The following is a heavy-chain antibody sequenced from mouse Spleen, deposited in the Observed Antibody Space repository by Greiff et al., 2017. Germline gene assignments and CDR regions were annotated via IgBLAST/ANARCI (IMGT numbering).Heavy chain of an antibody. V-gene: IGHV1-22*01. Sequence: EVQLQQSGPELVKPGASVKMSCKASGYTFTDYNMHWVKQSHGKSLEWIGYINPNNGGTSYNQKFKGKATLTVNKSSSTAYMELRSLTSEDSAVYYCARSRRPYYYGSSYDAMDYWGQGTSVTVSS. J-gene: IGHJ4*01. CDR2: INPNNGGT. CDR1: GYTFTDYN. D-gene: IGHD1-1*01. CDR3: ARSRRPYYYGSSYDAMDY.